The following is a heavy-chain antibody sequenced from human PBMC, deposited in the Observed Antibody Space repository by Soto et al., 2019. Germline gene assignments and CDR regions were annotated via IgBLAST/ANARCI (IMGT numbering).Heavy chain of an antibody. D-gene: IGHD4-17*01. V-gene: IGHV3-7*03. CDR1: GFMFGRYW. CDR3: ARVRATDYEIDY. CDR2: IKRDGSEK. Sequence: GGPMRLSCTASGFMFGRYWMTRVPHVPGEGLQWVANIKRDGSEKYYVDFVKGRFTISRDNADNSVFLDMNNLRVDDTATYCCARVRATDYEIDYWGQGALVTVSS. J-gene: IGHJ4*02.